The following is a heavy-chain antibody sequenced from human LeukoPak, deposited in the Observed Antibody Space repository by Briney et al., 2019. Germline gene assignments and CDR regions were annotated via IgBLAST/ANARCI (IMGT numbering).Heavy chain of an antibody. Sequence: SETLSLTCTVSGGSISSSSYYWGWIRQPPGKGLEWIGSIYYSGSTYYNPSLKSRVTISVDTSKNQFSLKLSSVTAADTAVYYCARERRNYFDYWGQGTLVTVSS. CDR1: GGSISSSSYY. CDR3: ARERRNYFDY. J-gene: IGHJ4*02. CDR2: IYYSGST. V-gene: IGHV4-39*07.